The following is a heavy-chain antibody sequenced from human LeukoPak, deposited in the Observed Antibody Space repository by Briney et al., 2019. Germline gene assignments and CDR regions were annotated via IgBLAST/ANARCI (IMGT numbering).Heavy chain of an antibody. CDR1: GFTLSGYA. Sequence: GGSLRLSCAASGFTLSGYAMNWVRQASGKGLEWVSAISGSGSTYYADSVKGRFTISRDNSKNTLYLQMNSLRAEDTAVYYCAKDWNDVPLSVYWGQGTLVTVSS. D-gene: IGHD1-1*01. J-gene: IGHJ4*02. CDR3: AKDWNDVPLSVY. CDR2: ISGSGST. V-gene: IGHV3-23*01.